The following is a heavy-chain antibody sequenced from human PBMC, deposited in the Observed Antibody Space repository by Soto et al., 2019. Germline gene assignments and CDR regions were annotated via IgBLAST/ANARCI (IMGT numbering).Heavy chain of an antibody. Sequence: GGSLRLSCAASGFTFSSYGMHWVRQAPGKGLEWVAVTWYDGSNKYYADSVKGRFTISRDNSKNTLYLQMNSLRAEDTAVYYCARDSFAGNYDYVWGSYPGDAFDIWGQGTMVTVSS. D-gene: IGHD3-16*02. CDR2: TWYDGSNK. J-gene: IGHJ3*02. V-gene: IGHV3-33*01. CDR3: ARDSFAGNYDYVWGSYPGDAFDI. CDR1: GFTFSSYG.